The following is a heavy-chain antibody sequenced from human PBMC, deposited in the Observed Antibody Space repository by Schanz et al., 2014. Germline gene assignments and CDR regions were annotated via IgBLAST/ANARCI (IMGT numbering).Heavy chain of an antibody. CDR1: EFTFSTDA. V-gene: IGHV3-23*01. CDR2: ISASGGDT. D-gene: IGHD3-22*01. Sequence: DVHLLESGGGLVQPGGSLRLSCAASEFTFSTDAMSWVRQAPGKGLEWLSVISASGGDTYYADSVKGRFTISRDNSKNALYVQMNSLRAEDAAVYCCAKVRYSSRWRGDYFDAWGQGTLGTVAS. CDR3: AKVRYSSRWRGDYFDA. J-gene: IGHJ4*02.